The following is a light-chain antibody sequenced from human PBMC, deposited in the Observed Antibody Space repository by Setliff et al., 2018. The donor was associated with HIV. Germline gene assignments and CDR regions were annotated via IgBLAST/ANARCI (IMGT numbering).Light chain of an antibody. CDR1: QSVLYSSNNKNY. V-gene: IGKV4-1*01. J-gene: IGKJ1*01. CDR2: WAS. Sequence: DIVMTQSPDSLAVSLGERATINCKSSQSVLYSSNNKNYLAWYQQKPGQPPKLLIYWASTRESGVPDRFSGSGSGTDFTLTISSLQAEDVAVYYCQQYYSTPRTFGQGTKGDI. CDR3: QQYYSTPRT.